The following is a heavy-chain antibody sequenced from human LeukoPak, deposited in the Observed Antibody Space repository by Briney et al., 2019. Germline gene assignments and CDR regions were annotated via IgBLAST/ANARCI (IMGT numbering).Heavy chain of an antibody. CDR3: ARGSGDSSGHYYMYFEY. CDR1: GFTFSDYY. CDR2: ISSDSSFT. J-gene: IGHJ4*02. Sequence: PGGSLRLSCAASGFTFSDYYMSWIRQAPGKGRELISYISSDSSFTKYADSVKGRSTISRDNARKPLYLQMNSLRAEDTAVYYCARGSGDSSGHYYMYFEYWGQGTLVTGSS. D-gene: IGHD3-22*01. V-gene: IGHV3-11*05.